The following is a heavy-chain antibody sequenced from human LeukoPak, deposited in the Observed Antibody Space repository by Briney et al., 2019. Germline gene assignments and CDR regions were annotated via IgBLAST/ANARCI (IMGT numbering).Heavy chain of an antibody. CDR3: ARQSGSYYRAAFDI. CDR2: IYYSGST. CDR1: GGSISSYY. Sequence: SETLPLTCTVSGGSISSYYWGWIRQPPGKGLEWIGYIYYSGSTNYNPSLKSRVTISVDTSKNQFSLKLSSVTAADTAVYYCARQSGSYYRAAFDIWGQGTMVTVSS. D-gene: IGHD1-26*01. J-gene: IGHJ3*02. V-gene: IGHV4-59*08.